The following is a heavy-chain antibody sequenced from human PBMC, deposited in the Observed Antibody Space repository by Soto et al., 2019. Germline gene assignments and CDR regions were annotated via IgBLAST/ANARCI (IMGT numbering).Heavy chain of an antibody. CDR3: ARGARQGYCSSTSCYWMGYGMDV. D-gene: IGHD2-2*01. Sequence: SETLSLTCAVYGGSFSGYYWSWIRQPPGKGLEWIGEINHSGSTNYNPSLKSRVTISVDTSKNQFSLKLSSVTAADTAVYYCARGARQGYCSSTSCYWMGYGMDVWGLGTTVTVSS. CDR2: INHSGST. CDR1: GGSFSGYY. V-gene: IGHV4-34*01. J-gene: IGHJ6*02.